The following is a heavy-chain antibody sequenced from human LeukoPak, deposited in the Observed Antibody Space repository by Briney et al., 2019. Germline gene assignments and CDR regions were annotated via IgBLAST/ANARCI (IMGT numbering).Heavy chain of an antibody. V-gene: IGHV4-34*01. J-gene: IGHJ4*02. D-gene: IGHD3-22*01. CDR2: IKDGGST. CDR1: GFTFSDYY. Sequence: TGGSLRLSCAASGFTFSDYYMSWIRQSPGKGLEWVSEIKDGGSTNCNPHLKSRATISAETSKNEISLKMSTVTAADTAVYSCARLQFLSGGYYAFDSWGQGTLVTVSS. CDR3: ARLQFLSGGYYAFDS.